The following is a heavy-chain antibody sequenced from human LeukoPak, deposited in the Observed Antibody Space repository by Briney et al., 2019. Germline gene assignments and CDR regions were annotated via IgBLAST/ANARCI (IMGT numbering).Heavy chain of an antibody. CDR3: AKANGALGCYGMDV. J-gene: IGHJ6*02. Sequence: GRSLRLSCAASGFTFSSYGMHWVRQAPGKGLEWVAVISYDGSNKYYADSVKGRFTISRDNSKNTLYLQMNSLRAEDTAVYYCAKANGALGCYGMDVWGQGTTVTVSS. CDR2: ISYDGSNK. CDR1: GFTFSSYG. V-gene: IGHV3-30*18. D-gene: IGHD7-27*01.